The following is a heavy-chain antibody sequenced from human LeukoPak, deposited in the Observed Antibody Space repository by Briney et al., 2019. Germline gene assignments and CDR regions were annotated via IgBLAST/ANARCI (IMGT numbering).Heavy chain of an antibody. CDR3: ARQLGVGGWALDS. Sequence: SETLSLTCDVPGGSIGSENYWWGWLRQPPEKGLEWIGIIFYTGKTHDNPSLNSRVSMSVDTSKNQFSLRLSAVTAADTAVYYCARQLGVGGWALDSWGQGTLVTVSS. CDR2: IFYTGKT. CDR1: GGSIGSENYW. J-gene: IGHJ4*02. V-gene: IGHV4-39*01. D-gene: IGHD6-19*01.